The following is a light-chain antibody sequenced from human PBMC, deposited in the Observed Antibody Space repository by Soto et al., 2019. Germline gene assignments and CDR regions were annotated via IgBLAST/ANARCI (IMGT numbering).Light chain of an antibody. V-gene: IGKV3-20*01. J-gene: IGKJ1*01. CDR3: QQYGGSPRT. CDR2: DAS. CDR1: QSISQS. Sequence: EVVLTQSPGTLSLSPGERATLSCRASQSISQSFAWYQQRPGQSPRLLIYDASRRATGIPDRFTGSGFGTDFTLTISRLAPEDLAVYYCQQYGGSPRTFGQGTKVELK.